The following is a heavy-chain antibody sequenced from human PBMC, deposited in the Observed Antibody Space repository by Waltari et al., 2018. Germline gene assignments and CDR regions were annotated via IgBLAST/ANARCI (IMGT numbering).Heavy chain of an antibody. V-gene: IGHV3-7*01. Sequence: EAQLEQSGGGLVQPGGSLTLSCAASGFTISRFWMTWIRQAPGQGLQWVAHIGPDGGDKYYVDSVKGRFTIARDNAENSLLLQMSSLRVEDTALYYCVGWNDPINSWGQGTLVAVSS. D-gene: IGHD1-1*01. CDR3: VGWNDPINS. CDR1: GFTISRFW. J-gene: IGHJ4*02. CDR2: IGPDGGDK.